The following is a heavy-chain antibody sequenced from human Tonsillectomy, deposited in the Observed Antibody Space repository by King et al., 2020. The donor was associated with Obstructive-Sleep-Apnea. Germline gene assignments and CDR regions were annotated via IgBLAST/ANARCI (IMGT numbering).Heavy chain of an antibody. D-gene: IGHD6-19*01. CDR3: AREGPYSSGPLPFFQH. CDR1: GGSFSSGSYY. V-gene: IGHV4-61*01. J-gene: IGHJ1*01. CDR2: IYYSGRT. Sequence: QLQESGPGLVKPSETLSLTCTVSGGSFSSGSYYWGWIRQPPGKGLEWIGYIYYSGRTNYNPSLKSRVTISVDTSKNQCSLKLGSVTAAATAVYYGAREGPYSSGPLPFFQHGGQGTLVTVSS.